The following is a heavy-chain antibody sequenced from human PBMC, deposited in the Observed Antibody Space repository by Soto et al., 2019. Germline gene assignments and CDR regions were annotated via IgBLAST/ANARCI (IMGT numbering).Heavy chain of an antibody. J-gene: IGHJ6*02. D-gene: IGHD5-12*01. CDR1: GFTFSSYW. Sequence: GGSLRLSCAASGFTFSSYWMSWARQAPGKGLEWVAVISYDGSNKYYADSVKGRFTISRDNSKNTLYLQMNSLRAEDTAVYYCARVKWLRSLYYYYGMDVWGQGTTVTVSS. CDR3: ARVKWLRSLYYYYGMDV. V-gene: IGHV3-30-3*01. CDR2: ISYDGSNK.